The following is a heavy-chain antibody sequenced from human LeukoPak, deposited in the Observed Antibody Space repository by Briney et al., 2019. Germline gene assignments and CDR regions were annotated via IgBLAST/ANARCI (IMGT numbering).Heavy chain of an antibody. V-gene: IGHV4-34*01. CDR3: ARSPRGYYGSGSYTLRY. CDR2: INHSGST. CDR1: GGSFSGYY. Sequence: SETLSLTCAVYGGSFSGYYWSWIRQPPGKGLEWIGEINHSGSTNYNPSLKSRVTISVDTSKNQFSLKLSSVTAADTAVYYCARSPRGYYGSGSYTLRYWGQGTLVTVSS. J-gene: IGHJ4*02. D-gene: IGHD3-10*01.